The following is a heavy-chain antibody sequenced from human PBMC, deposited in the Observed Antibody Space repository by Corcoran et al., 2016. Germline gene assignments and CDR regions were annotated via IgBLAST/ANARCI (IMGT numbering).Heavy chain of an antibody. CDR2: IIPIFGTA. J-gene: IGHJ6*02. V-gene: IGHV1-69*01. Sequence: QVQLVQSGAEVKKPGSSVKVSCKASGGTFSSYAISWVRQAPGQGLEWMGGIIPIFGTANYAQKFQGRVTITADESTSTAYMELSSLRSEDTAVYYCARDRRPYCSGGSCYSTSYYYGMDVWGQGTTVTVSS. CDR1: GGTFSSYA. D-gene: IGHD2-15*01. CDR3: ARDRRPYCSGGSCYSTSYYYGMDV.